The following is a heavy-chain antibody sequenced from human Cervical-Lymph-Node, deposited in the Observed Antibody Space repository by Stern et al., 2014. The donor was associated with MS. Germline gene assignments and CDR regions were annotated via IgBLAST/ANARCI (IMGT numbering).Heavy chain of an antibody. J-gene: IGHJ4*02. Sequence: QVQLQESGPGLVKPSPTLSLICAVSGGSMASSTGGYFWSWIRQPPGKGLGWIGFIYYSGSTYYNPSLKRRTTISVDTSKNQVSLRLTSMTAADTAVYYCARVAYCGGDCSAFDSWGQGTLVTVSS. CDR2: IYYSGST. D-gene: IGHD2-21*02. V-gene: IGHV4-31*11. CDR1: GGSMASSTGGYF. CDR3: ARVAYCGGDCSAFDS.